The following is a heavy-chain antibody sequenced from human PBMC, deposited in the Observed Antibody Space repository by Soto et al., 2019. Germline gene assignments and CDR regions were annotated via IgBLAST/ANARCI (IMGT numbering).Heavy chain of an antibody. D-gene: IGHD5-12*01. CDR1: GGSFSAYY. CDR2: INHSGGT. V-gene: IGHV4-34*01. Sequence: QVQLQQWGARLLKPSETVSLTCAVSGGSFSAYYWSWIRQPPGKGLEWIGEINHSGGTNYNPSLKSRVTISVDTSTNQFSLKLNSVTAAVTAVYYCARVDGYKAFDCWGQGTLVTVSS. CDR3: ARVDGYKAFDC. J-gene: IGHJ4*02.